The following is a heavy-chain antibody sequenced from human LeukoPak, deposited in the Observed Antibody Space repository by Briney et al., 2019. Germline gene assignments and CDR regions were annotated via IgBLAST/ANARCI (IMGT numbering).Heavy chain of an antibody. CDR1: GGSFSGYY. D-gene: IGHD2-21*01. CDR2: INHSGST. J-gene: IGHJ4*02. CDR3: ARVPRRGDSDY. Sequence: PSETLSHTCAVYGGSFSGYYWSWIRQPPGKGLEWIGEINHSGSTNYNPSLKSRVTISVDTSKNQFSLKLSSVTAADTAVYYCARVPRRGDSDYWGQGTLVTVSS. V-gene: IGHV4-34*01.